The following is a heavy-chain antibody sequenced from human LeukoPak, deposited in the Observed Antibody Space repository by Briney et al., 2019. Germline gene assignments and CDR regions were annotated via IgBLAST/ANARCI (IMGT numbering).Heavy chain of an antibody. V-gene: IGHV4-39*01. D-gene: IGHD1-26*01. CDR2: IYYSGST. CDR3: ARGRPYSGGYHLDY. J-gene: IGHJ4*02. CDR1: GGSISSSSYY. Sequence: SETLSLTCTVSGGSISSSSYYWGWIRQPPGKGLEWIGSIYYSGSTYYNPSLKSRVTISVDTSKNQFSLKLSSVTAADTAVYYCARGRPYSGGYHLDYWGQGTLVTVPA.